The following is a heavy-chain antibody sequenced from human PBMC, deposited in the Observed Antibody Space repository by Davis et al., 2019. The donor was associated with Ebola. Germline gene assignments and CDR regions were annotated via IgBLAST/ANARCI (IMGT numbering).Heavy chain of an antibody. V-gene: IGHV1-69*13. Sequence: AASVQVSCKASGGTSSSNAISWVRQAPGQGLEWMGGINPIFGTANYAQKFQGRVTITADESTSTAYMELSSLRSEDTAVYYCARGSRDSSGYYWGYWGQGTLVTVSS. J-gene: IGHJ4*02. CDR1: GGTSSSNA. CDR2: INPIFGTA. D-gene: IGHD3-22*01. CDR3: ARGSRDSSGYYWGY.